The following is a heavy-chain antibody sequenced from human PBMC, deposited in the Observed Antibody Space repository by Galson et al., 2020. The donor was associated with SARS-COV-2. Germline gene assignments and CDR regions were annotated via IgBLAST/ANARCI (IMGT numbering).Heavy chain of an antibody. J-gene: IGHJ5*02. CDR3: TRGSNSSPFYHFDP. D-gene: IGHD3-10*01. V-gene: IGHV1-2*06. Sequence: ASVKVSCKASGYTFSGHYMHWVRLAPGQGLEWMGRINPNSGDTDVAQKFQGRVTMTTDTSLTTAYMELSRLTSDDPAVYYCTRGSNSSPFYHFDPWGQGTLVTVSS. CDR2: INPNSGDT. CDR1: GYTFSGHY.